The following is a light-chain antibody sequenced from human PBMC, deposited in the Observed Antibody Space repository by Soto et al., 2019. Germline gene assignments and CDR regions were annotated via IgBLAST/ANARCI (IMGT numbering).Light chain of an antibody. V-gene: IGLV2-23*02. CDR3: SSYEGRNNYV. CDR1: RSDVGSYNS. Sequence: QSVLTQPASVSGSPGQSITISCTGTRSDVGSYNSIAWYQQHPGKAPRVVIFEVTKRPSGISDRFSGSKSGNTASLTVSGLQDEDEADYYCSSYEGRNNYVFGTGTKVTV. CDR2: EVT. J-gene: IGLJ1*01.